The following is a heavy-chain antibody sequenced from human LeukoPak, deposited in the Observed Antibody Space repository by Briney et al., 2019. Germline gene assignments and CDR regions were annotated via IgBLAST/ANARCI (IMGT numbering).Heavy chain of an antibody. CDR2: ISYDGSNE. Sequence: PGRSLRLSCAASGFTFSSYGMHWVRQAPGKGLEWVAVISYDGSNEYYADSVKGRFTISRDNSKNTLYLQMNSLRAEDTAVYYCAKDLPKWELLLDSWGQGTLVTVSS. CDR1: GFTFSSYG. CDR3: AKDLPKWELLLDS. J-gene: IGHJ4*02. V-gene: IGHV3-30*18. D-gene: IGHD1-26*01.